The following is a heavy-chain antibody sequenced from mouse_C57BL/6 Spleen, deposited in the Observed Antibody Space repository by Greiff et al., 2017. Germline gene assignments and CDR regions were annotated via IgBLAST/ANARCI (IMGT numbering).Heavy chain of an antibody. CDR3: ARPHITTVVEVFAY. CDR2: IYPGDGDT. D-gene: IGHD1-1*01. V-gene: IGHV1-82*01. J-gene: IGHJ3*01. CDR1: VYAFSRSW. Sequence: QFPLQQSGPELVKPGASVKISFKASVYAFSRSWMTLVKQRPGKGLEWIGRIYPGDGDTNYNGKFKGKATLTADKSSSTAYMQLSSLTSEDSAVYFCARPHITTVVEVFAYWGQGTLVTGSA.